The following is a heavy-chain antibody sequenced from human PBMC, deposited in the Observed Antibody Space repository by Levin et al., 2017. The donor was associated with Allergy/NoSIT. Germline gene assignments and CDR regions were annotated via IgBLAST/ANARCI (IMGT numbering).Heavy chain of an antibody. D-gene: IGHD5/OR15-5a*01. CDR2: IDWDDDK. CDR3: ARKSTVSDAFDI. V-gene: IGHV2-70*11. J-gene: IGHJ3*02. CDR1: GFSLSTSGMC. Sequence: QTLSLTCTFSGFSLSTSGMCVSWIRQPPGKALEWLARIDWDDDKYYSTSLKTRLTISKDTSKNQVVLTMTNMDPVDTATYYCARKSTVSDAFDIWGQGTMVTVSS.